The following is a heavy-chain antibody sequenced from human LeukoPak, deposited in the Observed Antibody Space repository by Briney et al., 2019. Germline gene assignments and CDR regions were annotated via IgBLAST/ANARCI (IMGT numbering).Heavy chain of an antibody. CDR1: GFTFRSYA. Sequence: GGSLRLSCAASGFTFRSYAMSWVRQAPGKGLEWVSVISGGGGSTYYADSVKGRFTISRDNSKNTLYLQMNSLRAEDTAVYYGAKGLYSGSYDGFDSWGQGALVTVSS. CDR2: ISGGGGST. CDR3: AKGLYSGSYDGFDS. D-gene: IGHD1-26*01. J-gene: IGHJ4*02. V-gene: IGHV3-23*01.